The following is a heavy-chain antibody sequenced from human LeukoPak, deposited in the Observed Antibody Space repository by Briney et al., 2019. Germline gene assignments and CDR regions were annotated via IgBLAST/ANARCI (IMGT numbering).Heavy chain of an antibody. CDR3: ATERGVDDGSGYSLGYFDL. CDR2: ISYDGSDK. V-gene: IGHV3-30*14. J-gene: IGHJ2*01. D-gene: IGHD3-22*01. CDR1: GFTFSGYA. Sequence: PGGSLRLSCAASGFTFSGYAMYWVRQAPGKGLEWVAVISYDGSDKYYADSVRGRFTISRDNSKNTLYLQMNGLRAEDTAVYYCATERGVDDGSGYSLGYFDLWGRGTLVTVSS.